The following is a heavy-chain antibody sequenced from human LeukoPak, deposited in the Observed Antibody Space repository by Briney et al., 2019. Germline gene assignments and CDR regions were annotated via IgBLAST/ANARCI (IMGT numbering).Heavy chain of an antibody. CDR2: ISSSSSTI. J-gene: IGHJ4*02. Sequence: PGGSLRLSCAASGFTFSSYSMNWVRQAPGKGLEWVSYISSSSSTIYYADSVKGRFTISRDNAKNSLYLQMNSLRAEDTAVYYCARDLPDSDTATVPRYFDYWGQGTLVTVSS. V-gene: IGHV3-48*01. D-gene: IGHD5-18*01. CDR3: ARDLPDSDTATVPRYFDY. CDR1: GFTFSSYS.